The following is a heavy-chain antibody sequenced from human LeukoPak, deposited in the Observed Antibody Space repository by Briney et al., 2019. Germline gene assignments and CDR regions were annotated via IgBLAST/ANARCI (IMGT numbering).Heavy chain of an antibody. CDR1: GYSFTSYW. J-gene: IGHJ3*01. CDR3: ARQAAYYGPLR. D-gene: IGHD3-3*01. V-gene: IGHV5-51*01. CDR2: IYPGDSDT. Sequence: GESLKISCKGSGYSFTSYWIGWVRQMPGKGLEWMGIIYPGDSDTRYNPSFQDQVTISADKSISTAYLQWSSLKASDTAMYYCARQAAYYGPLRWGQGTMVTVSS.